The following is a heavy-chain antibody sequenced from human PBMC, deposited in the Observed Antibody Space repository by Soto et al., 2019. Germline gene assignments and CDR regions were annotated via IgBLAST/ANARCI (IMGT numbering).Heavy chain of an antibody. CDR2: IYSGGST. Sequence: EVQLVETGGGLIQPGGSLRLSCAASGFTVSSNYMSWVRQAPGKGLEWVSVIYSGGSTYYADSVKGRFTISRDNSKNTLYLQMNSLRAEDTAVYYCARRRWFRESGGFDPWGQGTLVTVSS. V-gene: IGHV3-53*02. D-gene: IGHD3-10*01. J-gene: IGHJ5*02. CDR3: ARRRWFRESGGFDP. CDR1: GFTVSSNY.